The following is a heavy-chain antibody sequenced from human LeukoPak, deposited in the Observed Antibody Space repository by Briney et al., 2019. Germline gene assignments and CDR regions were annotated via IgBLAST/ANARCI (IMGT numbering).Heavy chain of an antibody. CDR3: AKAHCSTTSCYRGWFDP. CDR1: GFTFADYA. CDR2: ISWNSGSI. Sequence: GGSLRLSCAASGFTFADYAMHWVRQVPGKGLEWVSGISWNSGSIVYADSVKGRFTISRDNAKNSLYPQMNSLRAEDTALYYCAKAHCSTTSCYRGWFDPWGRGTLVTVSS. D-gene: IGHD2-2*01. J-gene: IGHJ5*02. V-gene: IGHV3-9*01.